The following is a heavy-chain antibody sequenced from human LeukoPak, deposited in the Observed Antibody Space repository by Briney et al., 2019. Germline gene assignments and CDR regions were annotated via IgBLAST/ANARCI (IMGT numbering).Heavy chain of an antibody. CDR1: GFTFTIYG. Sequence: PGGSLRLSCAASGFTFTIYGMNWLRQAPGKGLEWVSYLSGRSDSTYYAESVKGRFTISRDNARNSLYLQMNSLRDEDTAVYYCARDFRYRDSSGYYSFDYWGQGTLVTVSS. CDR2: LSGRSDST. D-gene: IGHD3-22*01. CDR3: ARDFRYRDSSGYYSFDY. V-gene: IGHV3-48*02. J-gene: IGHJ4*02.